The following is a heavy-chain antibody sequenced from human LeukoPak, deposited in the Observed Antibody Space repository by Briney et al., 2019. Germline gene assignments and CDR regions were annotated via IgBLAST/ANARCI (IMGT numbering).Heavy chain of an antibody. Sequence: NPSETLSLTCTVSGGSISSYYWSWIRQPPGKGLEWIGYIYYSGSTNYNPSLKSRVTISVDTSKNQFSLKLSSVTAADTAVYYCARALYGDPSLDYWGQGTLVTVSS. CDR3: ARALYGDPSLDY. CDR2: IYYSGST. D-gene: IGHD4-17*01. V-gene: IGHV4-59*01. CDR1: GGSISSYY. J-gene: IGHJ4*02.